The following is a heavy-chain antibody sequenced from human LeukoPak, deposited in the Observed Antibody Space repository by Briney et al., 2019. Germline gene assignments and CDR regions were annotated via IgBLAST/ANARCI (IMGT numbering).Heavy chain of an antibody. J-gene: IGHJ4*02. CDR1: GYTFTSYG. CDR2: ISAYNGNT. Sequence: ASVKVSCKASGYTFTSYGISWVRQAPGQGLEWMGWISAYNGNTNYAQKLQGRVTMTTDTSTSTAYTELRSLRSDDTAVYYCARQTRLICSSTSCFDFDYWGQGTLVTVSS. V-gene: IGHV1-18*01. D-gene: IGHD2-2*01. CDR3: ARQTRLICSSTSCFDFDY.